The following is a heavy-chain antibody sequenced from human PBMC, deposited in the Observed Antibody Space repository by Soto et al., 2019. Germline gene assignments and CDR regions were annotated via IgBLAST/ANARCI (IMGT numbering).Heavy chain of an antibody. CDR3: ARQKPSPYIGVPFDY. Sequence: SETLSLTCTVSGGSISSSSYYWGWIRQPPGKGLEWIGSIYYSGSTYYNPSLKSRVTISVDTSKNQFSLKLSSVTAADTAVYYCARQKPSPYIGVPFDYWGQGTLVTVSS. J-gene: IGHJ4*02. CDR1: GGSISSSSYY. CDR2: IYYSGST. D-gene: IGHD5-12*01. V-gene: IGHV4-39*01.